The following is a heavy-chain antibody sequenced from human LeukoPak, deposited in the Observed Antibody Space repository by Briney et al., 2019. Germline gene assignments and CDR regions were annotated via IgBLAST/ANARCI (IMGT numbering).Heavy chain of an antibody. D-gene: IGHD3-10*01. V-gene: IGHV7-4-1*02. CDR2: INTNTGNP. Sequence: ASVKVSCKASGYTFTSYAMNWVRQAPGQGLEWMGRINTNTGNPTYGQGFTGRFVFSLDTSVSTAYLQISSLKAEDTAVYYCARELCVRGSGSYCPFDYWGQGTLVTVSS. J-gene: IGHJ4*02. CDR1: GYTFTSYA. CDR3: ARELCVRGSGSYCPFDY.